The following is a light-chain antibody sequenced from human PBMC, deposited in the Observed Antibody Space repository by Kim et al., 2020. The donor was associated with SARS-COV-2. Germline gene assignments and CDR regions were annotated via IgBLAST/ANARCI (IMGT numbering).Light chain of an antibody. J-gene: IGLJ3*02. CDR3: QVWDSSSDQKV. CDR1: NIGSKS. V-gene: IGLV3-21*04. CDR2: YDS. Sequence: SYELTQPPSVSVAPGKTAMITCGGNNIGSKSVQWYQQKPGQATVLVIYYDSDRPSGIPERFSGSNSGNTDTLTISRVEAGDEADYYCQVWDSSSDQKVFGGGTQLTVL.